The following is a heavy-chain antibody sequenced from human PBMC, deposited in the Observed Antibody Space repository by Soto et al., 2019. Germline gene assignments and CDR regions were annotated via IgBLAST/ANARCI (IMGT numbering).Heavy chain of an antibody. CDR1: GFTFSSYG. D-gene: IGHD5-12*01. Sequence: QVQLVESGGGVVQPGRSLRLSCAASGFTFSSYGMHWVRQAPGKGLEWVAVISYDGSNKYYADSVKGRFTISRDNSKNRLYLQMNSLRAEDTAVYDCAKPVEMASYYYYCMAVCGQGTTVTVSS. J-gene: IGHJ6*02. CDR3: AKPVEMASYYYYCMAV. CDR2: ISYDGSNK. V-gene: IGHV3-30*18.